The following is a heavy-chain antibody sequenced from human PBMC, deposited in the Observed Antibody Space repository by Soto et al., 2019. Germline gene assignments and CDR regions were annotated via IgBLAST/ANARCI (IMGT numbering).Heavy chain of an antibody. V-gene: IGHV4-59*12. J-gene: IGHJ3*02. Sequence: SETLSLTCTVSGGSISSYYWSWIRQPPGKGLERIGYTYYSGSTNYNPSLKSRVTISVDTSKNQFSLKLSSVPAADTAVYYCARARMVRGDSDAFDIWGQGTMVTVSS. CDR1: GGSISSYY. D-gene: IGHD3-10*01. CDR2: TYYSGST. CDR3: ARARMVRGDSDAFDI.